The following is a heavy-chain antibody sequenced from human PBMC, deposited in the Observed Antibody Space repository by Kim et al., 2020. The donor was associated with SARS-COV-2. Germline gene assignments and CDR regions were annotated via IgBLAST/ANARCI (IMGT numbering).Heavy chain of an antibody. CDR3: AREQGYNYVLDY. Sequence: GGSLRLSCAASGFTFSAYSMNWVRQAPGKGLEWVSSISSSSSYIYYADSVKGRFTISRDNAKNSLYLQMNSLRAEDTAVYYCAREQGYNYVLDYWGQGTLVTVSS. CDR2: ISSSSSYI. V-gene: IGHV3-21*01. D-gene: IGHD5-18*01. J-gene: IGHJ4*02. CDR1: GFTFSAYS.